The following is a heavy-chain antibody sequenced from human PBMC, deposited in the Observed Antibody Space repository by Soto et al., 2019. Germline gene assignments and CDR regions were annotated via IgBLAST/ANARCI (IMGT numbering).Heavy chain of an antibody. CDR3: ARRYSSSFDF. J-gene: IGHJ4*02. Sequence: SETLSLTCAVSGGSISSGGYSWSWIRQPPGKGLEWIGYIYHSGSTYYNPSLKSRVTISVDTSKNQFSLKLSSVTAADTAVYYCARRYSSSFDFWGQGTLVTVSS. V-gene: IGHV4-30-2*01. CDR2: IYHSGST. CDR1: GGSISSGGYS. D-gene: IGHD6-13*01.